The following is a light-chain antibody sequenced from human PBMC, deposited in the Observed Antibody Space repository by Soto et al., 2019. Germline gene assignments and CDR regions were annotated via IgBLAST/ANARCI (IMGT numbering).Light chain of an antibody. J-gene: IGKJ5*01. CDR3: QLSHTTLT. CDR2: GAS. CDR1: QSVSSN. Sequence: MTQSPATLSVSPGERATLSCRASQSVSSNLAWYQQKPGKAPKLLIYGASTLQSGVPSRFSGSGSGADFTLTISSLQPEDSATYYCQLSHTTLTFGQGTRLENK. V-gene: IGKV1-39*01.